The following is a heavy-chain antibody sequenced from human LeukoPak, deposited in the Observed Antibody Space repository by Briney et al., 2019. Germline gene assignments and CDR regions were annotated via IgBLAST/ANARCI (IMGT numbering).Heavy chain of an antibody. V-gene: IGHV3-23*01. J-gene: IGHJ4*02. CDR3: AKSVRYFDY. D-gene: IGHD3-10*01. CDR1: GFTFRSLW. Sequence: GSLRLSCAASGFTFRSLWMHWVRQAPGKGLEWVSAISGSGGSTYYADSVKGRFTISRDNSKNTLYLQMNSLRAEDTAVYYCAKSVRYFDYWGQGTLVTVSS. CDR2: ISGSGGST.